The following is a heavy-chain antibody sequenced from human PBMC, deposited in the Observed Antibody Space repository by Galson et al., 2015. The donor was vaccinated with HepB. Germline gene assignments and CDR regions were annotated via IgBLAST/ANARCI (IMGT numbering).Heavy chain of an antibody. J-gene: IGHJ4*02. CDR1: GFIVDGSG. CDR3: TRDSGWESAY. CDR2: ISASGGKT. D-gene: IGHD3-10*01. Sequence: SLRLSCAASGFIVDGSGMSWVRQAPGKGLEWVSGISASGGKTYYADSVKGRFTMSRDNSQNTVYLQMNSLRGDDSALYYCTRDSGWESAYWGQGTLVTVSS. V-gene: IGHV3-23*01.